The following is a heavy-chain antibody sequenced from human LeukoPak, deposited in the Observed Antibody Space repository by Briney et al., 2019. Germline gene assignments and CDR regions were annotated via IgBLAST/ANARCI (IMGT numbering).Heavy chain of an antibody. CDR2: ISAYNGNT. J-gene: IGHJ6*02. CDR3: ARDVRYIITSQSIVNYYYYGMDV. CDR1: GYTFTSYG. D-gene: IGHD3-10*01. Sequence: ASVKVSCKASGYTFTSYGISWVRQAPGQGLEWMGWISAYNGNTNYAQKLQGRVTMTTDTSTSTAYMELRSLRSDDTAVYYCARDVRYIITSQSIVNYYYYGMDVWGQGTTVTVSS. V-gene: IGHV1-18*01.